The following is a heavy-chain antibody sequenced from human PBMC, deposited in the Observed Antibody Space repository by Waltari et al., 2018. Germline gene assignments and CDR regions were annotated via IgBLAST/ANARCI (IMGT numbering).Heavy chain of an antibody. CDR3: SRARDEDTAMVFFDH. V-gene: IGHV3-66*02. Sequence: DVQLVESGGGLVHHGGSLRLSCAASGLPTSTTHMSWVRQAPGKGLEWVSIIYPAGSTYNADSVVGRFTISRDVSQNTLHLQMNNLRPEDTAVYYCSRARDEDTAMVFFDHWGQGTLVSVSS. D-gene: IGHD5-18*01. J-gene: IGHJ4*02. CDR2: IYPAGST. CDR1: GLPTSTTH.